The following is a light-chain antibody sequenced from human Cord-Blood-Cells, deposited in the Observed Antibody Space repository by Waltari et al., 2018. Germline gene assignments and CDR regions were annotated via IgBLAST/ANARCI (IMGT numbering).Light chain of an antibody. Sequence: IQMTQSPSSLSASVAARVTITCQASQDISNYLNWYQQKPGKAPKLLIYDASNLETGVPSRFSGSGSGTDFTFTISSLQPEDIATYYCQQYDNLPWTFGQGTKVEIK. CDR1: QDISNY. CDR3: QQYDNLPWT. CDR2: DAS. J-gene: IGKJ1*01. V-gene: IGKV1-33*01.